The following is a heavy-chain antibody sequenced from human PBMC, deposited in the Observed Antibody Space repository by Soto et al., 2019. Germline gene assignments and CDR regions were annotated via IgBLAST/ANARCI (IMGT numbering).Heavy chain of an antibody. CDR1: GFTFSSYG. J-gene: IGHJ6*02. Sequence: GGSLRLSCAASGFTFSSYGMHWVRQVPGKGLEWVAVILYDGSKKYYADSVKGRFTISRDNSKXXXXXXXXXXXXXXXALYYCVKDGSSGWPYFDDMDVWGQGTTVTVSS. CDR2: ILYDGSKK. V-gene: IGHV3-30*03. D-gene: IGHD6-19*01. CDR3: VKDGSSGWPYFDDMDV.